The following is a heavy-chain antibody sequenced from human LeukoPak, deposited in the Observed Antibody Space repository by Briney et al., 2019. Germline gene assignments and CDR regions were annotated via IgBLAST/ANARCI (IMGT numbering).Heavy chain of an antibody. J-gene: IGHJ4*02. CDR1: GFTFSSSA. V-gene: IGHV3-64D*06. Sequence: GGSLRLSCSASGFTFSSSAMHWVRQAPGKGLQYVSTISKGSTYYADSVKGRFTISRDNSKNTLYLQMSSLRAEDTAMYYCVKDLSGSFTFGYWGQGTLATVSS. CDR3: VKDLSGSFTFGY. D-gene: IGHD1-26*01. CDR2: ISKGST.